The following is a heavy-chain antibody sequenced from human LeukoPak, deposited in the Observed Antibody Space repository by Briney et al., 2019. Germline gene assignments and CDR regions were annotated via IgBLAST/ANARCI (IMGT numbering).Heavy chain of an antibody. V-gene: IGHV1-18*01. J-gene: IGHJ4*02. CDR2: ISTRNGNR. Sequence: ASVKVSCKASGYSFNRYGISWVRQAPGQGLEWMGWISTRNGNRDYAQKFQGRVTMTTDTSTSTAYMDVGSLTSDDTAVYYCARDEQWVADYWGRGTLVTVSS. D-gene: IGHD6-19*01. CDR3: ARDEQWVADY. CDR1: GYSFNRYG.